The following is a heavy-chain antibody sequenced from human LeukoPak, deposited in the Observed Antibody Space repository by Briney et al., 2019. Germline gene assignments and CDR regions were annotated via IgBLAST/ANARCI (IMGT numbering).Heavy chain of an antibody. J-gene: IGHJ4*02. D-gene: IGHD3-10*01. V-gene: IGHV1-18*01. CDR3: ARDRDYYGSGSYIDY. CDR2: ISAYNGNT. Sequence: ASVKVSCKASGYTFTSYGISWVRQAPGQGLEWMGWISAYNGNTNYAQKLQSRVTMTTDTSTSTAYMELRGLRSDDTAVYYCARDRDYYGSGSYIDYWGQGTLVTVSS. CDR1: GYTFTSYG.